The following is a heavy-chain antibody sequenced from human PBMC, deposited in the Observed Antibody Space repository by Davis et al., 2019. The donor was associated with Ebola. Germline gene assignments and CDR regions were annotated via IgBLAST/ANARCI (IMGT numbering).Heavy chain of an antibody. V-gene: IGHV1-18*01. J-gene: IGHJ4*02. CDR3: ATAGVAWFRELSFDY. CDR1: GYTFTSHG. CDR2: ISAYNGNT. Sequence: AASVKVPCKASGYTFTSHGIIRVRQAPGQALEWLGWISAYNGNTNYAQKFQGRVTMTEDTSTDTAYMELSSLRSEDTAVYYCATAGVAWFRELSFDYWGQGTLVTVSS. D-gene: IGHD3-10*01.